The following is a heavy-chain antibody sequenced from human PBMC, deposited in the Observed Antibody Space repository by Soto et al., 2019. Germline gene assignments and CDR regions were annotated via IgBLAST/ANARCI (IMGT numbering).Heavy chain of an antibody. CDR3: AKSPGADYAFYFDS. J-gene: IGHJ4*02. CDR1: GFIFSNYA. V-gene: IGHV3-23*01. D-gene: IGHD3-16*01. CDR2: ISGADGSR. Sequence: HPGGSLRLSCSGSGFIFSNYAMTWFRQAPGKGLEWVSAISGADGSRYYKDSVKGRFTISRDNSKKTLFLQLNTLRPEDTAVYFCAKSPGADYAFYFDSWGQGTPVTVSS.